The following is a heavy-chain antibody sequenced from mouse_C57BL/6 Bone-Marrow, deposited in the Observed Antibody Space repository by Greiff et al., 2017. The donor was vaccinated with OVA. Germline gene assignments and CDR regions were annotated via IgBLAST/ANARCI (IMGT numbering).Heavy chain of an antibody. J-gene: IGHJ3*01. CDR1: GYTFTSYW. D-gene: IGHD2-5*01. Sequence: QVQLKQPGAELVKPGASVKLSCKASGYTFTSYWMHWVKQRPGQGLEWIGMIHPNSGSTNYNEKFKSKATLTVDKSSSTAYMQLSSLTSEDSAVYYCARNSNYVGFAYWGQGTLVTVSA. V-gene: IGHV1-64*01. CDR3: ARNSNYVGFAY. CDR2: IHPNSGST.